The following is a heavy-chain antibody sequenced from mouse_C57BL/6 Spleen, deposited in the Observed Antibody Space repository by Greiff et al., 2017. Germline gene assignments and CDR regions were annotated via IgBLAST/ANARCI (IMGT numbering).Heavy chain of an antibody. CDR2: IYPGDGDT. CDR3: ARGNYGAMDY. CDR1: GYAFSSYW. Sequence: QVQLQQSGAELVKPGASVKISCKASGYAFSSYWLNWVKQRPGKGLEWIGQIYPGDGDTNYNGKFKGKATLTADKSSSTADMQLSSLTSEDSAVYFCARGNYGAMDYWGQGTSVTGSS. J-gene: IGHJ4*01. D-gene: IGHD1-1*01. V-gene: IGHV1-80*01.